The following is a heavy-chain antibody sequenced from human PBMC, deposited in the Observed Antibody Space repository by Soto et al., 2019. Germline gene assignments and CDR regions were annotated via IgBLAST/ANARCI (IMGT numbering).Heavy chain of an antibody. CDR2: INPGNGNT. D-gene: IGHD4-17*01. CDR1: GYTFTSYA. Sequence: QVQVVQSGAEVKKPGASVKVSCKASGYTFTSYAMHWVRQAPGQSLEWMGWINPGNGNTRYSQKFQGRVTITRDTSASTAYMELSSLRSEDTAVYYCARGASSVTTFYFDLWAVAPWSLSPQ. V-gene: IGHV1-3*01. CDR3: ARGASSVTTFYFDL. J-gene: IGHJ2*01.